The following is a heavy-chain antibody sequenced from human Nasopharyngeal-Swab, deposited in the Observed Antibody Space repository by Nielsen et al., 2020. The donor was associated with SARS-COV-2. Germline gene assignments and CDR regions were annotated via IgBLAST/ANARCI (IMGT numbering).Heavy chain of an antibody. J-gene: IGHJ4*02. D-gene: IGHD3-10*01. CDR3: ARDNSGRYPDY. CDR2: RSHYDGST. V-gene: IGHV3-23*01. CDR1: GFTLSNYA. Sequence: GGSLRLSCAVSGFTLSNYAMGWVRQAPGRGLEWVSYRSHYDGSTYYTDSVKGRFTVSRDNSKNTLHLQMNSLRADDTAVYFCARDNSGRYPDYWGQGTRVTVSS.